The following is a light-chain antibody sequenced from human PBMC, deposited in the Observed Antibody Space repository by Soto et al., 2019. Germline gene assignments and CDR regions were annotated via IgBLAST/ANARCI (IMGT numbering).Light chain of an antibody. CDR2: GAS. CDR3: QHYESSPPSYT. J-gene: IGKJ2*01. Sequence: EIVLTQSPGTLSLSPGEIATLSCRASQSLTSTYLAWYQQKPGQAPRLFIYGASSRATGIPDRFSGSGSGTDFTLTISRLEPEDFAVYYCQHYESSPPSYTFGQGTKLEIK. CDR1: QSLTSTY. V-gene: IGKV3-20*01.